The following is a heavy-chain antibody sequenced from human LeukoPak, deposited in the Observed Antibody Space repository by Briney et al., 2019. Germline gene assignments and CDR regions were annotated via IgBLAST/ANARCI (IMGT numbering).Heavy chain of an antibody. D-gene: IGHD3-10*01. CDR3: AKDMVREVPHYYYGMDV. Sequence: GGSLRLSCAASGFTFSSYAMSWVRQAPGKGLEWVSAISGSGGSTYYADSVKGRFTISRDNSKNTLYLQMNSLRAEDTAVYYCAKDMVREVPHYYYGMDVWGQGTTVTVSS. CDR1: GFTFSSYA. J-gene: IGHJ6*02. CDR2: ISGSGGST. V-gene: IGHV3-23*01.